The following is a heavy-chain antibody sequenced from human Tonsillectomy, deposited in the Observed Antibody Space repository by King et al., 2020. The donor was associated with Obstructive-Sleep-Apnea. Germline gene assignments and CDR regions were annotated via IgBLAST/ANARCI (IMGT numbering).Heavy chain of an antibody. CDR1: CGSISSYF. D-gene: IGHD1-7*01. CDR2: ISYSGTT. Sequence: QLQESGPGLVKPSETLSLTCNVSCGSISSYFWSWIRQPPGKGLEWIGDISYSGTTKYNPILKSRVTISVDTTKNQLSLKLSSVTAADTAVYSCATHELELRPFDYWGQGALVTVSS. J-gene: IGHJ4*02. V-gene: IGHV4-59*08. CDR3: ATHELELRPFDY.